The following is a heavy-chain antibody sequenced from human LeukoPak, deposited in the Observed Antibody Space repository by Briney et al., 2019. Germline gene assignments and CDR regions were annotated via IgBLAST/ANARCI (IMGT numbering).Heavy chain of an antibody. J-gene: IGHJ4*02. CDR1: GLTFSNHD. D-gene: IGHD3-10*01. V-gene: IGHV3-23*01. CDR2: ITESGRT. Sequence: GGSLRLSCVVSGLTFSNHDLSWVRQAPGKGLEWVSHITESGRTYYANSVEGRFTISKDNSKNTLYMQMDSLRADDTAVYYCASETHSGSGSYYDYWGQGTLVTVSS. CDR3: ASETHSGSGSYYDY.